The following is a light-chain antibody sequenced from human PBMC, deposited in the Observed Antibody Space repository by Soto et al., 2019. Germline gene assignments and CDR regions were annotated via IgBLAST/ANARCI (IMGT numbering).Light chain of an antibody. V-gene: IGKV3-20*01. Sequence: IALTQSPGTLSLSPGERATLSCRASQSVSSNYVAWHQNKPGQAPRLLIHAASIRATGLPDMFSGRGSGTYFTLTSSRVEPEDFAVYYCHQYGTLPYAFGQGTKLQIK. CDR3: HQYGTLPYA. CDR2: AAS. CDR1: QSVSSNY. J-gene: IGKJ2*01.